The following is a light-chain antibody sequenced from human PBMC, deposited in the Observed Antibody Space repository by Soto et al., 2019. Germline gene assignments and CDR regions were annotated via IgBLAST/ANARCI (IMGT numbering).Light chain of an antibody. CDR1: RSDVGGYNY. CDR3: SSYTSRSTVSYV. Sequence: QSVLTQPASVSGSPGQSITISCTGTRSDVGGYNYVSWYQQHPGKAPKLMIYEVRNRPSGVSNRFSGSKSGNTASLTISGLQAGDEADYYCSSYTSRSTVSYVFGTGTKVTVL. J-gene: IGLJ1*01. V-gene: IGLV2-14*01. CDR2: EVR.